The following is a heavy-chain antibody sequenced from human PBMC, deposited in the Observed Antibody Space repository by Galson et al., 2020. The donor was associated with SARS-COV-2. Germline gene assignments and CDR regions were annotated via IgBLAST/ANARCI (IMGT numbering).Heavy chain of an antibody. J-gene: IGHJ2*01. CDR2: IYPSGST. CDR3: ARQGVNMIVLVTVPGWFFDL. V-gene: IGHV4-38-2*01. D-gene: IGHD3-22*01. CDR1: GYSISTANY. Sequence: SQTLSLTCAVSGYSISTANYWGWVRQPPGKGLEWIGSIYPSGSTYYNPSLKSRVTISLDTSRNQFSLTLHSVTAADTALYDCARQGVNMIVLVTVPGWFFDLWGRGTLVSVSS.